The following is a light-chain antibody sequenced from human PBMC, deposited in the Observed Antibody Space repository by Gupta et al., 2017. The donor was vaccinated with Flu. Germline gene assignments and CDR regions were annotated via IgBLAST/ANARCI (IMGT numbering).Light chain of an antibody. Sequence: DVVMTQSPLSLPVTLGQPASISCRSSQSLVYSDGETYLNWFQHRPGQSPRRLLFKVSKRDSGVPDRFSGSGSGTDFTLIISRVEADDIGVYYCRQGKHWPGTFGQGTKVEIK. V-gene: IGKV2-30*01. J-gene: IGKJ1*01. CDR1: QSLVYSDGETY. CDR3: RQGKHWPGT. CDR2: KVS.